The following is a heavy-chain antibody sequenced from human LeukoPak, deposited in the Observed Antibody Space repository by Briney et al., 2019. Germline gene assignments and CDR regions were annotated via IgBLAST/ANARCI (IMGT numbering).Heavy chain of an antibody. CDR2: IIPIFGTA. D-gene: IGHD3-3*01. CDR3: ARDRGVRWSGYSYYFDY. V-gene: IGHV1-69*05. J-gene: IGHJ4*02. CDR1: GGTFSSYA. Sequence: SVKVSCKASGGTFSSYAISWVRQAPGQGLEWMGGIIPIFGTANYAQKLQGRVTMTRDTSTSTVYMELSSLRSEDTAVYYCARDRGVRWSGYSYYFDYWGQGTLVTVSS.